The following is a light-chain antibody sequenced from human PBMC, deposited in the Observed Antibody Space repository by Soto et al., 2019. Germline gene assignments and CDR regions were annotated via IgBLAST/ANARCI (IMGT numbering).Light chain of an antibody. V-gene: IGLV2-14*01. CDR2: EVT. CDR1: SGDIGSYNR. J-gene: IGLJ1*01. Sequence: QSVLTQPASVSGSPGQSITISCTGTSGDIGSYNRVSWYQQHPGKAPKLIIYEVTARPSGVSNRFSGSKSGNAASLTISGLQAEDEAEYYGSSYTNINTRACVFGTGTKLTVL. CDR3: SSYTNINTRACV.